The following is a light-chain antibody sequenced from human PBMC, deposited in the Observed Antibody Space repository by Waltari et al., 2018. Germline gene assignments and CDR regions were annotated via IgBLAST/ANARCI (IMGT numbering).Light chain of an antibody. CDR1: QGSNSD. J-gene: IGKJ1*01. CDR2: GAS. V-gene: IGKV3-15*01. Sequence: EIVMTQSPPTLSVSQGEGATLSCRASQGSNSDLAWYQHKPGQAPRLLIYGASTRAAGVPARFSGSGSGTEFTLTISSLQSEDFGVYYCQQSKIWPAFGQGTKVEIK. CDR3: QQSKIWPA.